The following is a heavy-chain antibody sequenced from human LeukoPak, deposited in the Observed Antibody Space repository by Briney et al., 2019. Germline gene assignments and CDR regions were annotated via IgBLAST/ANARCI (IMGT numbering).Heavy chain of an antibody. D-gene: IGHD3-10*01. V-gene: IGHV4-34*01. CDR3: ARSPKPVLLWFGGSRAFDI. Sequence: SETLSLTCAVYGGSFSGYYWSWIRQPPGKGLEWIGEINHSGSTNYNPSLKSRVTISVDTSKNQFSLKLSSVTAADTAVYYCARSPKPVLLWFGGSRAFDIWGQGTMVTVSS. CDR1: GGSFSGYY. J-gene: IGHJ3*02. CDR2: INHSGST.